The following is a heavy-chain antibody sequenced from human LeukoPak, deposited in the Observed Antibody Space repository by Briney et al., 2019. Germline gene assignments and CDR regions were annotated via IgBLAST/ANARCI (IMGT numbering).Heavy chain of an antibody. J-gene: IGHJ4*02. CDR2: IYYSGST. CDR3: ARAVAYGIDTGYFDY. CDR1: DGSFNSFY. D-gene: IGHD2-8*02. Sequence: PSETLSLTCTVSDGSFNSFYWSWIRQPPGKGLEWIGYIYYSGSTNYNPSLKSRVTISVDTSKNQFSLNLNSVTAADTAVYYCARAVAYGIDTGYFDYWGQGTLVTVSS. V-gene: IGHV4-59*01.